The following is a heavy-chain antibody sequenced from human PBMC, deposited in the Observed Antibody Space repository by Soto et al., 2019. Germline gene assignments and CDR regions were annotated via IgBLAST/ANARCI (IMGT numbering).Heavy chain of an antibody. J-gene: IGHJ4*02. V-gene: IGHV3-66*04. D-gene: IGHD5-18*01. CDR1: GVTVSSNY. CDR3: AIHGDNYGGGYFDY. CDR2: IYSGGST. Sequence: EVQLVESGGGLVQPGGSLRLSCAASGVTVSSNYMSWVREAAGKGLEWVSVIYSGGSTYYADSVKGRFTISRDNSKNTLYLQMNSLSAEDTAVYYFAIHGDNYGGGYFDYWGQGLLVTVS.